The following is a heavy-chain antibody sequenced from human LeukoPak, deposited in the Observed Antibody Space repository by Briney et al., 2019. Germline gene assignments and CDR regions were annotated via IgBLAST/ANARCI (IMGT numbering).Heavy chain of an antibody. V-gene: IGHV1-46*03. CDR1: GYTFTSYY. CDR3: ARDREEYQLLYY. D-gene: IGHD2-2*01. J-gene: IGHJ4*02. Sequence: ASXXVSCKASGYTFTSYYMHWVRQAPGQGLEWMGIINPSGGSTSYAQKFQGRVTMTRDTSTSTVYMELSSLRSEDTAVYYCARDREEYQLLYYWGQGTLVTVSS. CDR2: INPSGGST.